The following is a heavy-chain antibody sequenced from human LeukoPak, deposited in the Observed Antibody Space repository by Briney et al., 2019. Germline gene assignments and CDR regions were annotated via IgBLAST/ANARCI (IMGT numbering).Heavy chain of an antibody. V-gene: IGHV1-2*02. Sequence: ASVKVSCKASGYTFTGYYMHWVRQAPGQRLEWLGWINPNSGGTSNAQKFQGRVTMTRDTSISTAYLELSRLRSDDTAVYYCARGYFDNYFDYWGQGTLVSVSS. J-gene: IGHJ4*02. CDR1: GYTFTGYY. D-gene: IGHD3-22*01. CDR2: INPNSGGT. CDR3: ARGYFDNYFDY.